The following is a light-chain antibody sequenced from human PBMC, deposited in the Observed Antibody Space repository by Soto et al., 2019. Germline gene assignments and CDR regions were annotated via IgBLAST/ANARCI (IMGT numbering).Light chain of an antibody. CDR2: GAS. J-gene: IGKJ5*01. CDR1: QSISRY. V-gene: IGKV1-39*01. Sequence: DIQMTQSPSSLSASIGDTVTITCRASQSISRYLNWYQQKPGKAPKLLIYGASSLQSGVPSRFSGSGSGTDFTLTISSLQPEDFTTYYCQQNYNTLITFAQGTRLEIK. CDR3: QQNYNTLIT.